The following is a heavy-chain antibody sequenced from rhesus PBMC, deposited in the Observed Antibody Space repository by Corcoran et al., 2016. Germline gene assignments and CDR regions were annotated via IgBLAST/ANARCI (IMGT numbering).Heavy chain of an antibody. V-gene: IGHV3-103*01. CDR2: IGSGGST. CDR1: GFTFSSYA. J-gene: IGHJ4*01. D-gene: IGHD6-13*01. CDR3: AKCAAGKGLFDY. Sequence: EVQLVESGGGLAKPGGSLRLSCAASGFTFSSYAMHSVRQAPGKGLEWVSAIGSGGSTNYADSVKGRFTISRDNSKNPLSLQMNSLRAEDTAVYYCAKCAAGKGLFDYWGQGVLVTVSS.